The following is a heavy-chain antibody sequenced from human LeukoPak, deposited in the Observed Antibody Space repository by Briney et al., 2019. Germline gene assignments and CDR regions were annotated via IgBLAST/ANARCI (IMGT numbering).Heavy chain of an antibody. CDR1: GFTFSSYA. CDR3: ASRGYSYGYGQFDY. J-gene: IGHJ4*02. Sequence: GGSLRLSCAASGFTFSSYAMSWVRQAPGKGLEWVSAISGSGGSTYYADSVKGRFTISRDNSKNTLYLQMNSLRAEDTAVYYCASRGYSYGYGQFDYWGQGTLVIVSS. V-gene: IGHV3-23*01. D-gene: IGHD5-18*01. CDR2: ISGSGGST.